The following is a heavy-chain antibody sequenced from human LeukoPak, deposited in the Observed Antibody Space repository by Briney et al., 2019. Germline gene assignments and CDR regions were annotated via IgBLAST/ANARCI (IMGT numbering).Heavy chain of an antibody. D-gene: IGHD2-21*02. CDR2: INPDGRDT. Sequence: GGSLRLSCVVSGFTFNRCWMNWVRQAPGKGLEWVAHINPDGRDTYYMDSVKGRFTISRDNAQNSMYLQMNSLRVEDTAVYYCTSWGDTTAEYFQRWGQGTLVTVSS. V-gene: IGHV3-7*01. CDR1: GFTFNRCW. CDR3: TSWGDTTAEYFQR. J-gene: IGHJ1*01.